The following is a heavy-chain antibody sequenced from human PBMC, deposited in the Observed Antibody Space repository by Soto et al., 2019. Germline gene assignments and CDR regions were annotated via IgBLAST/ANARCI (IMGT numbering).Heavy chain of an antibody. CDR3: ARDVTSNHNCF. CDR1: GGSLKSGGYY. Sequence: LSLTCTVSGGSLKSGGYYWSWIRQHPGRGLEWIGYIYYTGRTYYNPSLESRVTFSVDTSKNQFSLKLSSVTAADTAVYYCARDVTSNHNCF. CDR2: IYYTGRT. V-gene: IGHV4-31*02. D-gene: IGHD2-2*01. J-gene: IGHJ5*01.